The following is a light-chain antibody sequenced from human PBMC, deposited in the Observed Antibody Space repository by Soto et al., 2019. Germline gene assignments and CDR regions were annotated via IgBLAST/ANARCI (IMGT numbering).Light chain of an antibody. CDR3: MQGSHWPPIT. Sequence: DVVVTQSPLSLPVTLGQAASISCRSSQSLIHSDGNTYLSWFHQRAGQSPRRLIYKVSKRDSGVPDRFSGSRSGTDFTLKISRVEAADVGVYYCMQGSHWPPITFGQGTRLDIK. CDR2: KVS. V-gene: IGKV2-30*02. CDR1: QSLIHSDGNTY. J-gene: IGKJ5*01.